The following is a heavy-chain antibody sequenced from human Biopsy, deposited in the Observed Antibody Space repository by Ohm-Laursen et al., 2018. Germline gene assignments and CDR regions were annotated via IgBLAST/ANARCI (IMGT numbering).Heavy chain of an antibody. Sequence: ASVKVSCKASGYSFTSYGISWVRQAPGEGLEWMGRISGYNGNTNYAQRFQGRVTMTADTSTSTVYMEVRGLRSDDTAVYYCARVTLPLYLDYWGQGTRVSVSS. D-gene: IGHD5/OR15-5a*01. CDR2: ISGYNGNT. V-gene: IGHV1-18*01. J-gene: IGHJ4*02. CDR1: GYSFTSYG. CDR3: ARVTLPLYLDY.